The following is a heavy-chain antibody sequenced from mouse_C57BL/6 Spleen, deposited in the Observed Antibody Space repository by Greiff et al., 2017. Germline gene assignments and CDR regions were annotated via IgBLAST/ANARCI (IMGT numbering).Heavy chain of an antibody. CDR1: GFTFSSYA. D-gene: IGHD1-1*01. J-gene: IGHJ2*01. CDR2: ISSGGDYI. CDR3: TRVLYYYGSSPYYFDY. V-gene: IGHV5-9-1*02. Sequence: EVHLVESGEGLVKPGGSLKLSCAASGFTFSSYAMSWVRQTPEKRLEWVAYISSGGDYIYYADTVKGRFTISRDNARNTLYLQMSSLKSEDTAMYYCTRVLYYYGSSPYYFDYWGQGTTLTVSS.